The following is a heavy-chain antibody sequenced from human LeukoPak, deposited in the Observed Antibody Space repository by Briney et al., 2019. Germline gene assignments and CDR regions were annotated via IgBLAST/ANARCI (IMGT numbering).Heavy chain of an antibody. V-gene: IGHV4-4*07. D-gene: IGHD6-13*01. J-gene: IGHJ4*02. Sequence: SVTLSLTCTVSGDSISSYYWSWIRQPAGKGLGWIGRIYTSGSTNYNPSLKSRVTISVDTSKNQFSLKLSSVTAADTAVYSSARSRIAAAGTLYYFDYWGQGTLVTVSS. CDR3: ARSRIAAAGTLYYFDY. CDR1: GDSISSYY. CDR2: IYTSGST.